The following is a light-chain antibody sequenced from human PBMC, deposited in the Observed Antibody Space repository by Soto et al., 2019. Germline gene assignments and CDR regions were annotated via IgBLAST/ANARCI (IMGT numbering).Light chain of an antibody. CDR3: SSYSISTAYL. CDR2: SNN. Sequence: QSVLTQPPSASGTPGQRVTISCSGSSSNIGSNTVNWYQQLPGTAPKLLIYSNNQRPSGVPDRFSGSKSGNTASLTISGLQAEDEADYFCSSYSISTAYLFGTGTKVTVL. J-gene: IGLJ1*01. V-gene: IGLV1-44*01. CDR1: SSNIGSNT.